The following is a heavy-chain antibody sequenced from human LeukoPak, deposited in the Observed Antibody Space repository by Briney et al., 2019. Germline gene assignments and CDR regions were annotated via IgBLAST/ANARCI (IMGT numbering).Heavy chain of an antibody. Sequence: GGSLRLSCAASGFTFSSYAMSWVRQAPGKGLEWVSAISGSGGSTYYADSVKGRFTISRDNSKNTLYLQMNSLRAEDTAVYYCAGWYSSSLYYYYYMDVWGKGTTVTVSS. V-gene: IGHV3-23*01. J-gene: IGHJ6*03. CDR2: ISGSGGST. D-gene: IGHD6-13*01. CDR1: GFTFSSYA. CDR3: AGWYSSSLYYYYYMDV.